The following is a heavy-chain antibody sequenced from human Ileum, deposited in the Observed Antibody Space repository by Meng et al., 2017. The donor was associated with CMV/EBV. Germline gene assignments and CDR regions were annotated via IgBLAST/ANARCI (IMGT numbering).Heavy chain of an antibody. CDR3: ARTNNADY. D-gene: IGHD1-14*01. CDR2: ISFDGSST. Sequence: GRLGESAGGVVQPGGSLSLACAASGFPHSNYWMQWGRQAQGKGLVWVESISFDGSSTNYADSVKGRFTMSRDNAKNTMYLQMNSVRVDDTAMYYCARTNNADYWGQGTLVTVSS. CDR1: GFPHSNYW. J-gene: IGHJ4*02. V-gene: IGHV3-74*01.